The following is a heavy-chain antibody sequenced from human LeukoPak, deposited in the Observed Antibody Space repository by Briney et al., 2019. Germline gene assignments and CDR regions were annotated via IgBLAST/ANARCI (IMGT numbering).Heavy chain of an antibody. J-gene: IGHJ6*03. V-gene: IGHV4-39*07. CDR1: GGSVRSNNYY. D-gene: IGHD3-16*02. CDR2: IFYSGNI. CDR3: AREKLHNYVWGTYRQDYYMDV. Sequence: KASETLSLTCTVPGGSVRSNNYYWGWIRQPPGKGLEWVGNIFYSGNIYYNPSLKSRVTISVDTSKNQFSLRLSSVTAADTAVYYCAREKLHNYVWGTYRQDYYMDVWGKGTTVTISS.